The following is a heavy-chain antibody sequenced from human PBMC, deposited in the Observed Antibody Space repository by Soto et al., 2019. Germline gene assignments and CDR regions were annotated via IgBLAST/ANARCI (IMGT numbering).Heavy chain of an antibody. J-gene: IGHJ4*02. D-gene: IGHD6-19*01. CDR3: ARDSSGWYYFDY. CDR2: IYYSGST. CDR1: GGSISSYY. V-gene: IGHV4-59*01. Sequence: QSQTLSLTCTVSGGSISSYYWSWIRQPPGKGLEWIGYIYYSGSTNYNPSLKSRVTISVDTSKNQFSLKLSSVTAADTAVYYCARDSSGWYYFDYWGQGTLVTVSS.